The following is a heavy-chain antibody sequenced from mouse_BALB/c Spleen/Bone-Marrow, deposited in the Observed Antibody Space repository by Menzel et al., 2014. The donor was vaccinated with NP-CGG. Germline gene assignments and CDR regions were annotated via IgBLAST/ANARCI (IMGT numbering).Heavy chain of an antibody. V-gene: IGHV14-3*02. Sequence: EVQLQQSGAELVKPGASVKLSCTASGFNIKDTYMHWVKQRPEQGLEWIGRIDPANGNTKYDPKFQGKATITADTSSSTAYLHLTSLTSEDTAVYYCTRGEDYWGQGTTLAVSS. J-gene: IGHJ2*01. CDR3: TRGEDY. CDR1: GFNIKDTY. CDR2: IDPANGNT.